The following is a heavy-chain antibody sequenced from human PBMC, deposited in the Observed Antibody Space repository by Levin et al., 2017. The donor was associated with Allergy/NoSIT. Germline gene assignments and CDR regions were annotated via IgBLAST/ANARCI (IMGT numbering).Heavy chain of an antibody. D-gene: IGHD3-3*01. CDR2: IKSRQSGETT. V-gene: IGHV3-15*01. Sequence: GGSLRLSCAASGFSFTDAWMSWVRQAPGKGLEWVGRIKSRQSGETTDYAAPVKGRFTISRDDSRDTVYLQMNSLKIEDTAVYYCSHNRDVWSGFESWGQGTLVTVSS. CDR1: GFSFTDAW. CDR3: SHNRDVWSGFES. J-gene: IGHJ4*02.